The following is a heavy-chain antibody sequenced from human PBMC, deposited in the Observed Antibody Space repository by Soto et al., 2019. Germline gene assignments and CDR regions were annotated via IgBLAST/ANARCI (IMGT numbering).Heavy chain of an antibody. CDR3: ARGLRNWGAYY. CDR2: MNPNSGDT. V-gene: IGHV1-8*02. Sequence: QVQLVQSGAEVKKPGASVKVSCKASEYTFTNYDFTWVRQTTGQGLEWMGWMNPNSGDTGYEQKFQGRVTMTRNSPINTAYMELSSLTSEDTAVYYCARGLRNWGAYYWGQGTMVTVSS. J-gene: IGHJ4*02. D-gene: IGHD7-27*01. CDR1: EYTFTNYD.